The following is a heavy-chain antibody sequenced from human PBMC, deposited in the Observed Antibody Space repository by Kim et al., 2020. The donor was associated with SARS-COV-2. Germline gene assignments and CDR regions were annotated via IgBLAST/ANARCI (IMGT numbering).Heavy chain of an antibody. Sequence: SETLSLTCAVYGGSFSGYYWSWIRQPPGKGLEWIGEINHSGSTNYNPSLKSRVTISVDTSKNQFSLKLSSVTAADTAVYYCARGNTLVVRTPFDYWGQGTLVTVSS. D-gene: IGHD2-21*01. CDR1: GGSFSGYY. CDR3: ARGNTLVVRTPFDY. CDR2: INHSGST. J-gene: IGHJ4*02. V-gene: IGHV4-34*01.